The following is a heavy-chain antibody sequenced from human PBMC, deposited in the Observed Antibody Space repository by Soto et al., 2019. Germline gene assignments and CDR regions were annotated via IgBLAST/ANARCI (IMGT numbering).Heavy chain of an antibody. CDR1: GFSLSNNGVG. V-gene: IGHV2-5*02. CDR2: IYWDDDK. CDR3: IQSRCGGDCLQSYASHYYYGMDV. Sequence: QITWKESGHTLVKPTQTLTLTCTFTGFSLSNNGVGVGWIRQPPGKALEWLALIYWDDDKRYSPSLRSRLTISNDTSKNQVVLTMTNMDPVDTATYYCIQSRCGGDCLQSYASHYYYGMDVWGQGTTVTVSS. D-gene: IGHD2-21*02. J-gene: IGHJ6*02.